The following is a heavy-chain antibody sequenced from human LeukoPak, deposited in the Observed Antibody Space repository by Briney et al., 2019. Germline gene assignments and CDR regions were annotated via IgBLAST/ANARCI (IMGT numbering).Heavy chain of an antibody. CDR1: GGSISSYY. V-gene: IGHV4-59*01. CDR3: ASQRDGYNGVLNY. Sequence: SETLSLTCNVSGGSISSYYWNWIRQPPGKGPEWIGYIYDSENNNYNPSLKSRVTISVDTSKNQFSLKLNSVTAADTAVYYCASQRDGYNGVLNYWGQGTLVTVSS. CDR2: IYDSENN. J-gene: IGHJ4*02. D-gene: IGHD5-24*01.